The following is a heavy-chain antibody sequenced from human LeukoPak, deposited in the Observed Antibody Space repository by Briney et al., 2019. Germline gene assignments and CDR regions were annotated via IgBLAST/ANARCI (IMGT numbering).Heavy chain of an antibody. CDR1: GFTFSSYE. J-gene: IGHJ4*02. CDR2: IRYDGSNK. Sequence: GGSLRLSCAASGFTFSSYEMNWVRQAPGKGLEWVAFIRYDGSNKYYADSVKGRFTISRDNGKNSLYLQMNSLRVEDKAMYYCAGVGGGDGSGWSTTDYWGQGTLVTISS. CDR3: AGVGGGDGSGWSTTDY. D-gene: IGHD6-19*01. V-gene: IGHV3-33*08.